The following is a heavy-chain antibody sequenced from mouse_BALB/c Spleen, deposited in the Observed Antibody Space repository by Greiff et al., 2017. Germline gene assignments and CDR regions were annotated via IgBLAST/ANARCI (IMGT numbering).Heavy chain of an antibody. D-gene: IGHD2-4*01. CDR1: GYTFTSYW. CDR2: IYPGSGST. J-gene: IGHJ3*01. Sequence: LQQPGSELVRPGASVKLSCKASGYTFTSYWMHWVKQRHGQGLEWIGNIYPGSGSTNYDEKFKSKGTLTVDTSSSTAYMHLSSLTSEDSAVYYCTRGSTMITTGFAYWGQGTLVTVSA. V-gene: IGHV1S22*01. CDR3: TRGSTMITTGFAY.